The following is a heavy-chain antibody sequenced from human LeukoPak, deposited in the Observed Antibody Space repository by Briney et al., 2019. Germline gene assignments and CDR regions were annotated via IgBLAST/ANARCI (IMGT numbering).Heavy chain of an antibody. CDR2: ISWNSGSI. V-gene: IGHV3-9*01. D-gene: IGHD3-3*01. CDR3: AKIILPDYYYYGMDV. Sequence: GGSLRLSCAASGFTFDDYVMHWVRQAPGKGLEWVSGISWNSGSIGYADSVKGRFTISRDNAKNSLYLQMNSLRAEDTALYYCAKIILPDYYYYGMDVWGQGTTVTVSS. CDR1: GFTFDDYV. J-gene: IGHJ6*02.